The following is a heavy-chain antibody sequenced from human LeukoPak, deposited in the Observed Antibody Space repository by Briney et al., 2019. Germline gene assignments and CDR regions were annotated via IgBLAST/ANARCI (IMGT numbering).Heavy chain of an antibody. D-gene: IGHD2-2*01. J-gene: IGHJ4*02. V-gene: IGHV1-69*05. CDR1: GGTFSSYA. CDR2: IIPIFGTA. Sequence: SVKVSCKASGGTFSSYAISWVRQAPGQGLEWMGGIIPIFGTANYAQKFQGRVTITTDESTSTAYMELSSLRSEDTAVYYCARDPVPAANPDYWGQGTLVTVSS. CDR3: ARDPVPAANPDY.